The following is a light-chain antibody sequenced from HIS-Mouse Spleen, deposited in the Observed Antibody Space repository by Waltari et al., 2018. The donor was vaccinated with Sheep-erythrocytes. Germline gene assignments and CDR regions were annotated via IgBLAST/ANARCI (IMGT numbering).Light chain of an antibody. CDR3: QAWDSSTAV. J-gene: IGLJ2*01. V-gene: IGLV3-1*01. CDR1: TLGDKY. Sequence: SYELTQPPSVSVSPGQTASITCSGDTLGDKYACWYQQKPGQSPVLVIYQDSKRPSGIPVRFYGSNSGNTTTLTISGTQAMDEADYYCQAWDSSTAVFGGGTKLTVL. CDR2: QDS.